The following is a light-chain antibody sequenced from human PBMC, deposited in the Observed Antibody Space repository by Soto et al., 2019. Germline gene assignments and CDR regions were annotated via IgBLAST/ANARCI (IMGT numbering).Light chain of an antibody. Sequence: EIVLTQSPGTRSWSPLEIATLSCRASQSVSSNYFAWYQQRPGQAPRLLIYGASIRAAGVPDRFSGSGSGTEFTLTISRLEPEDFTVYYCHHYETFGQGTKVDIK. CDR2: GAS. CDR1: QSVSSNY. V-gene: IGKV3-20*01. CDR3: HHYET. J-gene: IGKJ1*01.